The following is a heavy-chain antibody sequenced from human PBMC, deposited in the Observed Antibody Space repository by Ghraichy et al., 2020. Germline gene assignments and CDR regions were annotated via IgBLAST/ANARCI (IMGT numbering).Heavy chain of an antibody. CDR3: ARTDFYYYVMDV. Sequence: SETLSLTCTVSGGSISSHYWSWIRQPPGKGLEWIGYVDYRGSTNYNPSLKSRVTISGDTSKNQFSLKLSSVTAADTAVYYCARTDFYYYVMDVWGQGTTVTVSS. V-gene: IGHV4-59*11. J-gene: IGHJ6*02. CDR2: VDYRGST. CDR1: GGSISSHY.